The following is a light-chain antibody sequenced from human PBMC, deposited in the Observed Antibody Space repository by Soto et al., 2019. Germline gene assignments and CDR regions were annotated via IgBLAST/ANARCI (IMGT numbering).Light chain of an antibody. J-gene: IGKJ4*01. CDR1: QGISSY. CDR3: QQSYSTPLT. V-gene: IGKV1-39*01. CDR2: TAS. Sequence: DIQMTQSPSTLSASVGDRVTITCRASQGISSYLAWYQQKPGKAPDLLIYTASTLQSGVPSRFSASGSGTDFTLTISSLQPEDFATYYCQQSYSTPLTFGGGTKVDIK.